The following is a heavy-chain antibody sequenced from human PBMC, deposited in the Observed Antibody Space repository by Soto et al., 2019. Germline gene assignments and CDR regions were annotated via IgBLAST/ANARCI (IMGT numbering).Heavy chain of an antibody. V-gene: IGHV3-21*01. CDR3: ARDISRATSGPNYYYYGMDV. J-gene: IGHJ6*02. CDR1: GFTFSSYS. CDR2: ISSSSSYI. Sequence: GGSLRLSCAASGFTFSSYSMNWVRQAPGKGLEWVSSISSSSSYIYYADSVKGRFTISRDNAKNSLYLQMNSLRAEDTAVYYCARDISRATSGPNYYYYGMDVWGQGTTVTVSS. D-gene: IGHD1-26*01.